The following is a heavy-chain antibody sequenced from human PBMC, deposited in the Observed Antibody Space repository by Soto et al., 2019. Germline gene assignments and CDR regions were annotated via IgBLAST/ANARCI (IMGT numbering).Heavy chain of an antibody. V-gene: IGHV4-34*01. Sequence: SETLSLTCAVSGGSFSGYYWSWIRQPPGKGLEWIGEINHSGSTNYNPSLKSRVTISVDTSKNQFSLKLSSVTAADTAVYYCARGKRCSSTSCYYYYYYYMDVWGKGTTVTVSS. J-gene: IGHJ6*03. CDR1: GGSFSGYY. CDR3: ARGKRCSSTSCYYYYYYYMDV. D-gene: IGHD2-2*01. CDR2: INHSGST.